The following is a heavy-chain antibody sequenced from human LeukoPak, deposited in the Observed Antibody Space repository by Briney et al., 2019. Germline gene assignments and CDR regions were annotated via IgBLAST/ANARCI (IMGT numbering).Heavy chain of an antibody. J-gene: IGHJ4*02. CDR1: GFKFSDHY. CDR3: ARGLRWIQLWFVSYFDY. V-gene: IGHV3-72*01. D-gene: IGHD5-18*01. CDR2: SRNKASSYTT. Sequence: PGGSLRLSCAASGFKFSDHYIDWVRQAPGKGLEWVGRSRNKASSYTTEYAASVEGRFTISRDNAKNSLYLQMNSLRAEDTAVYYCARGLRWIQLWFVSYFDYWGQGTLVTVSS.